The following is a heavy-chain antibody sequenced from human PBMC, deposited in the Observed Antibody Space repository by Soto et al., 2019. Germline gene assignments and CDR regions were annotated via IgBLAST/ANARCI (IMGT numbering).Heavy chain of an antibody. Sequence: EVHLVESGGGLVQPGGSLRLSCAASGFTVSSKYMSWVRQAPGKGLEWVSLIQSGGPTYYADSVKGRFTNSRDTSENRLHLQMDSLRAEDTAVYYCARDYVLCDGGRCYGVPLDVWGTGTTVTVSS. D-gene: IGHD2-15*01. CDR2: IQSGGPT. CDR3: ARDYVLCDGGRCYGVPLDV. CDR1: GFTVSSKY. V-gene: IGHV3-66*01. J-gene: IGHJ6*04.